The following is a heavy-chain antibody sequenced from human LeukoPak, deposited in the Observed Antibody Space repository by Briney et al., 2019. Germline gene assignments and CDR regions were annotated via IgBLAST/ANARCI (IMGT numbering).Heavy chain of an antibody. J-gene: IGHJ4*02. D-gene: IGHD2-15*01. Sequence: GGSLRLSCAASGFTFSNYAMAWVRQAPGKEPEWVSVITGGGGDTYHIDSVKGRFTISRDNSKNTLYLQMNSLRAEDTAVYFCAKGTLGHCRGASGYPLDYWGQGTPVTVSS. V-gene: IGHV3-23*01. CDR3: AKGTLGHCRGASGYPLDY. CDR1: GFTFSNYA. CDR2: ITGGGGDT.